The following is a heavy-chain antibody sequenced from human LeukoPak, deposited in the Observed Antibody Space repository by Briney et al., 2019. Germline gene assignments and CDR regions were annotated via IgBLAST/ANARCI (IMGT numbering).Heavy chain of an antibody. V-gene: IGHV5-51*01. Sequence: GESLKISCKGSGYSFTSYWIGWVRQMPGKVLEWMGIIYPGDSDTRYSPSFQGQVTISADKSISTAYLQWSSLKASDTAVYYCARLYCRGGNCYSREGFDYWGQGTLVTVSS. CDR1: GYSFTSYW. CDR3: ARLYCRGGNCYSREGFDY. CDR2: IYPGDSDT. J-gene: IGHJ4*02. D-gene: IGHD2-15*01.